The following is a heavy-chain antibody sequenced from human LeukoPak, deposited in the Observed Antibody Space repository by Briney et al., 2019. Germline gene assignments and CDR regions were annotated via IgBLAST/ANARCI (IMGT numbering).Heavy chain of an antibody. V-gene: IGHV1-18*01. Sequence: ASVKVSCKASGYKFSIYGISWVRQAPGQGLEWMGWISAYNGNTNYAQNFQGRVTMTTDTSTSTAYMELRGLRSDDTAVYYCARAGAYIYGFDYWGQGTLVTVSS. CDR2: ISAYNGNT. CDR3: ARAGAYIYGFDY. D-gene: IGHD5-18*01. J-gene: IGHJ4*02. CDR1: GYKFSIYG.